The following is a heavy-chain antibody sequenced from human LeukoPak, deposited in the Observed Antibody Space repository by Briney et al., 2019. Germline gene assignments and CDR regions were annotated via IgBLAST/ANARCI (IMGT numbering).Heavy chain of an antibody. D-gene: IGHD5-18*01. CDR3: ASGYRAPEAPDYYYYYMDV. CDR1: GGTFSSYA. J-gene: IGHJ6*03. Sequence: SVKVSCKASGGTFSSYAISWVRQAPGQGLEWMGGIIPIFGTANYAQKFQGRVTITTDESTSTAYMELSSLRSEDTAVYYCASGYRAPEAPDYYYYYMDVWGKGTTVTVSS. CDR2: IIPIFGTA. V-gene: IGHV1-69*05.